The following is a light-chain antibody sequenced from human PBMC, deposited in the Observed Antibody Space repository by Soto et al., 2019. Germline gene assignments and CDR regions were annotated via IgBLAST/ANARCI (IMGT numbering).Light chain of an antibody. CDR2: AVN. J-gene: IGLJ1*01. CDR1: SEDIGAYDY. CDR3: SSYRSSDTLEV. V-gene: IGLV2-14*01. Sequence: QSVLTQPASVSASPGQSIFISCTGTSEDIGAYDYVSWYQQHPGKAPKLILYAVNDRPSGVSSRFSGSKSGNTASLTISGVQPDDDADYYWSSYRSSDTLEVFGTGTKVTVL.